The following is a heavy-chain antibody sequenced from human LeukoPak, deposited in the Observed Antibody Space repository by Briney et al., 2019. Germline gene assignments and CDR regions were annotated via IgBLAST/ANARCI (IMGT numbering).Heavy chain of an antibody. J-gene: IGHJ5*02. CDR3: ARVSSSWVNGRDWFDP. Sequence: VASVKVSCKASVGTFSSCAISWVRDPPGQGLEWMGRLILNFGITNYAQKSQGRVTNTADKSTSTAYTELSSLRSEDAAVYYCARVSSSWVNGRDWFDPWGQGTLVTVSS. CDR2: LILNFGIT. V-gene: IGHV1-69*04. CDR1: VGTFSSCA. D-gene: IGHD6-13*01.